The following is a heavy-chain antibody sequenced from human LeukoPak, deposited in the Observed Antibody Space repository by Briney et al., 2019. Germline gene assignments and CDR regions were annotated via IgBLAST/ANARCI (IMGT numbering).Heavy chain of an antibody. CDR2: ISSSGSTI. V-gene: IGHV3-11*01. J-gene: IGHJ4*02. Sequence: PGGSLRLSCAASGFTFSDYYMSWIRQAPGRGLEWVSYISSSGSTIYYADSVEGRFTISRDNAKNSLYLQMNSLRAEDTAVYYCARDSFKAGGYDSSGYVWGQGTLVTVSS. CDR1: GFTFSDYY. D-gene: IGHD3-22*01. CDR3: ARDSFKAGGYDSSGYV.